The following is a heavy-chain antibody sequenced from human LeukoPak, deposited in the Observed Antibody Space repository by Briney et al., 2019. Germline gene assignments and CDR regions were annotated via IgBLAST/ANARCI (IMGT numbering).Heavy chain of an antibody. CDR3: ARGYDSSGYYHYYYYGMDV. CDR2: MNPNSGNT. V-gene: IGHV1-8*02. D-gene: IGHD3-22*01. CDR1: GYTFTGYY. J-gene: IGHJ6*02. Sequence: ASVKVSCKASGYTFTGYYMHWVRQAAGQGLEWMGWMNPNSGNTGYAQKFQGRVTMTRNTSISTAYMELSSLRSEDTAVYYCARGYDSSGYYHYYYYGMDVWGQGTTVTVSS.